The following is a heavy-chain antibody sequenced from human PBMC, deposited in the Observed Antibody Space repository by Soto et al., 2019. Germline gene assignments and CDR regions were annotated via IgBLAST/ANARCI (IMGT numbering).Heavy chain of an antibody. CDR2: IIPIFGTA. CDR3: ARDLQSGNYYGMDV. CDR1: GGTFSSYA. V-gene: IGHV1-69*06. D-gene: IGHD4-4*01. Sequence: SVKVSCKASGGTFSSYAISWVRQAPGQGLEWMGGIIPIFGTANYAQKFQGRVTITADKSTSTAYMELSSLRSEDTAVYYCARDLQSGNYYGMDVWGQGTTVTVSS. J-gene: IGHJ6*02.